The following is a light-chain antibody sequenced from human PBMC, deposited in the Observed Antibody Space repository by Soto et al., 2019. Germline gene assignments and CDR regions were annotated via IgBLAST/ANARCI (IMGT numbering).Light chain of an antibody. CDR3: QQYNNWPPYT. Sequence: EIVLTQSPATLSLSPGERATLSCRASQSVGSFLAWYQQKPGQAPRLLIYDTSIRATGIPARFSGSGSGTDFTLTISSLEPEDFAVYYCQQYNNWPPYTFGQGTKVDIK. CDR1: QSVGSF. V-gene: IGKV3-11*01. CDR2: DTS. J-gene: IGKJ2*01.